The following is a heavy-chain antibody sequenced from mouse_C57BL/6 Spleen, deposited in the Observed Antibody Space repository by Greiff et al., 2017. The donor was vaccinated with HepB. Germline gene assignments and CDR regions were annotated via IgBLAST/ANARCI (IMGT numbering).Heavy chain of an antibody. D-gene: IGHD3-2*02. CDR3: ARERLSDGERFYFDY. V-gene: IGHV1-82*01. CDR1: GYAFSSSW. Sequence: QVQLKQSGPELVKPGASVKISCKASGYAFSSSWMNWVKQRPGKGLEWIGRIYPGDGDTNYNGKFKGKATLTADKSSSTAYMQLSSLTSEDSAVYFCARERLSDGERFYFDYWGQGTTLTVSS. CDR2: IYPGDGDT. J-gene: IGHJ2*01.